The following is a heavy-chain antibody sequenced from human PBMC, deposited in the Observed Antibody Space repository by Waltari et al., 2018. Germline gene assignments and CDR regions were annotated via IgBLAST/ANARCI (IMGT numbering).Heavy chain of an antibody. CDR2: ISYAGTT. Sequence: QLQLQESGPGPVKPSETLSLTCSVSGGSIDTPKHYLSWIRQPPGQGLEWIGTISYAGTTYTNPSLRSRLTMSRDTSKNQLSLTLGSTTAADTAVYYCATYIGASVGTAAFDVWGQGTMVTVSS. CDR1: GGSIDTPKHY. J-gene: IGHJ3*01. CDR3: ATYIGASVGTAAFDV. D-gene: IGHD5-12*01. V-gene: IGHV4-39*01.